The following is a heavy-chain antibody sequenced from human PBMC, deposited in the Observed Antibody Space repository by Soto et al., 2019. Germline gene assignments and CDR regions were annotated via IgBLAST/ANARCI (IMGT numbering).Heavy chain of an antibody. J-gene: IGHJ5*01. D-gene: IGHD6-25*01. V-gene: IGHV1-2*02. CDR1: GFTFTGYY. CDR2: INPYNGVT. CDR3: ANEAAIRRPSRAATGWFDS. Sequence: QMQLVQSGAEVMKPGASVKVSCKASGFTFTGYYFHWVRQAPGQGLQLMGGINPYNGVTEYAQKFQGRVTMTRDTSIGTASMELSRLRFNDTAVYYCANEAAIRRPSRAATGWFDSWGQGTLVNVSS.